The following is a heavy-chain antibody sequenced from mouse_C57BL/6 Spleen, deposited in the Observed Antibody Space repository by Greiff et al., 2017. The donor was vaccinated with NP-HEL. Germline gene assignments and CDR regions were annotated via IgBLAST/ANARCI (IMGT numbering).Heavy chain of an antibody. J-gene: IGHJ3*01. D-gene: IGHD2-3*01. Sequence: DVHLVESGPELVKPGASVKIPCKASGYTFTDYNMDWVKQSHGKSLEWIGDINPNNGGTIYNQKFKGKATLTVDKSSSTAYMELRSLTSEDTAVYYCARDSDDGYYASFAYWGQGTLVTVSA. CDR1: GYTFTDYN. CDR2: INPNNGGT. CDR3: ARDSDDGYYASFAY. V-gene: IGHV1-18*01.